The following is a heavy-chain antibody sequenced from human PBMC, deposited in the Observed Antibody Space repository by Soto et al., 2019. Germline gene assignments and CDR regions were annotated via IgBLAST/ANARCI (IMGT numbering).Heavy chain of an antibody. CDR3: ASQGDYYDSSAPGAFDI. V-gene: IGHV1-69*01. CDR1: GGTFSSYA. Sequence: QVQLVQSGAEVKKPGSSVKVSCKASGGTFSSYAISWVRQAPGQGLEWMGGIIPIFGTANYAQKFQGRVTITADESTSTAYMELSSLRSEDTAVYYCASQGDYYDSSAPGAFDIWGQGTMVTVSS. D-gene: IGHD3-22*01. CDR2: IIPIFGTA. J-gene: IGHJ3*02.